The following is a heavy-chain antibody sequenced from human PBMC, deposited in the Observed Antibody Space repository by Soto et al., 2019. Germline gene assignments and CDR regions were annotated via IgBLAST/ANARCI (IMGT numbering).Heavy chain of an antibody. D-gene: IGHD2-15*01. Sequence: ASVKVSCKASGGTFSSYTISWVRQAPGQGLEWMGIINPSGGSTSYAQKFQGRVTMTRDTSTSTVYMELSSLRSEDTAVYYCARPGLVAAKYYFDYWGQGTLVTVSS. CDR2: INPSGGST. J-gene: IGHJ4*02. CDR1: GGTFSSYT. CDR3: ARPGLVAAKYYFDY. V-gene: IGHV1-46*01.